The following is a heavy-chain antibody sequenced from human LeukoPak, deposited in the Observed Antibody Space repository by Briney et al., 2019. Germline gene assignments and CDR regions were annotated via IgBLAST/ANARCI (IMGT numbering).Heavy chain of an antibody. CDR1: GFNVADYA. CDR2: IRSEAYGGTT. J-gene: IGHJ4*02. V-gene: IGHV3-49*03. Sequence: GGSLRLSCTAVGFNVADYAMSWFRQAPGKGLEWVGFIRSEAYGGTTEYAASVTGRFTISRDESKNIAYLQMNSLKTEDTAVYYCSRGGLYFDSSGYYAYWGQGTPVTVSS. D-gene: IGHD3-22*01. CDR3: SRGGLYFDSSGYYAY.